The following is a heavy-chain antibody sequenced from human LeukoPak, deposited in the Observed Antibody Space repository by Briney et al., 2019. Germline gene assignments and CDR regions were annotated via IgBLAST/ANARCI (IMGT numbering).Heavy chain of an antibody. V-gene: IGHV1-18*01. Sequence: ASVNVSCKASGYSFTTYGISWVREAPGPGIEWMGWISAYNGKTNYGKKFQGRVTMTTDTSTSTAYMELRSLSSDDTAMYYCAREGKFYDILSGYSSAANWFDPWGQGTLVTVSS. CDR3: AREGKFYDILSGYSSAANWFDP. J-gene: IGHJ5*02. D-gene: IGHD3-9*01. CDR1: GYSFTTYG. CDR2: ISAYNGKT.